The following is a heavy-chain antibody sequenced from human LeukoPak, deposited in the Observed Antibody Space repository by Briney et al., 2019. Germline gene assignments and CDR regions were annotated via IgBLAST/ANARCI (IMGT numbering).Heavy chain of an antibody. D-gene: IGHD3-10*01. V-gene: IGHV6-1*01. CDR2: TYYRSKWYN. CDR1: GDSVSSNSAA. Sequence: SQTPSLTCAISGDSVSSNSAAWNWIRQSPSRGLEWLGRTYYRSKWYNDYAVSVKSRITINPDTSKNQFSLQLNSVTPEDTAVYYCARGFMVRGAYQFDYWGQGTLVTVSS. CDR3: ARGFMVRGAYQFDY. J-gene: IGHJ4*02.